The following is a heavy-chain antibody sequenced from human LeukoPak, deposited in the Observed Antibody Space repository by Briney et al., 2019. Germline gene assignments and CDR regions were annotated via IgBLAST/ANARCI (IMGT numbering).Heavy chain of an antibody. CDR3: ARTYAGNSHFDY. J-gene: IGHJ4*02. CDR1: RFSFTSYW. Sequence: PPQSRTPSSVADRFSFTSYWMHCVSQPPRKLLVWVSRINSDGSNTYYASSMKGRFSISRDNAKNTLYRQTDSLRAAHTSVYYCARTYAGNSHFDYWGQGTLVTVSS. D-gene: IGHD4-23*01. V-gene: IGHV3-74*01. CDR2: INSDGSNT.